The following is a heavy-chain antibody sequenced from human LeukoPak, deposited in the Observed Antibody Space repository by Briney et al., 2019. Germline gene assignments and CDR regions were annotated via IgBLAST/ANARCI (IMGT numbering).Heavy chain of an antibody. CDR2: IYSGGST. CDR3: ARDKRPYYYMDV. Sequence: GGSLRLSCAASGFTVSSNYMSWVRQAPGKGLEWVSVIYSGGSTYYADSVKGRFTISRDNSKNTLYLQMNSLRAEDTAVYYCARDKRPYYYMDVWGKGTTVTISS. V-gene: IGHV3-53*01. CDR1: GFTVSSNY. J-gene: IGHJ6*03.